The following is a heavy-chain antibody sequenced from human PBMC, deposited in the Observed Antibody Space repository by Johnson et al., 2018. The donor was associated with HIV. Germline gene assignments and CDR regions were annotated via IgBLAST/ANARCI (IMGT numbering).Heavy chain of an antibody. V-gene: IGHV3-7*03. D-gene: IGHD3-16*01. CDR3: AREGARNAFDI. J-gene: IGHJ3*02. CDR1: GFTFSNHH. Sequence: EVQLVESGGGLVQPGGSLRLSCAVSGFTFSNHHMTWVRQAPGKGLEWVANIKQDGSEKYYVDSVKGRFTISRDNAKNSLYLQMNSLRVEDTALYYCAREGARNAFDIWGQGTMVTVSS. CDR2: IKQDGSEK.